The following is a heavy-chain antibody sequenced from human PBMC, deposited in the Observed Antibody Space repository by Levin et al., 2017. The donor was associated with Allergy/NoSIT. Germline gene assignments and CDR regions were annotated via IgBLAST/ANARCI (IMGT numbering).Heavy chain of an antibody. V-gene: IGHV3-74*01. D-gene: IGHD1-26*01. CDR2: TNTDGSTT. CDR3: ARALIVGATSGGDY. J-gene: IGHJ4*02. CDR1: GFTFSNYW. Sequence: PGGSLRLSCAASGFTFSNYWMHWVRQTPGKGLVWVSRTNTDGSTTNYADSVKGRFTISRDNAKNTLYLQMYSLRAEDTAVYYCARALIVGATSGGDYWGQGTLVTVSS.